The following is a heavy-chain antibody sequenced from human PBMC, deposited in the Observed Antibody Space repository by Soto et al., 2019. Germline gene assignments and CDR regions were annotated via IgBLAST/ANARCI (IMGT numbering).Heavy chain of an antibody. Sequence: SVKVSCKASGGTFSSYAISWVRQAPGQGLEWMGGIIPIFGTANYAQKFQGRVTITADESTSTAYMELSSLRSEDTAVYYCARDSGVATNQWYFDLWGRGTLVTVSS. CDR1: GGTFSSYA. J-gene: IGHJ2*01. V-gene: IGHV1-69*13. D-gene: IGHD5-12*01. CDR3: ARDSGVATNQWYFDL. CDR2: IIPIFGTA.